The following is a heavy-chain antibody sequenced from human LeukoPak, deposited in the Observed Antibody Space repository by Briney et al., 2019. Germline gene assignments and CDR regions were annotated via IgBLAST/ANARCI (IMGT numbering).Heavy chain of an antibody. CDR1: GGSFSGYY. CDR2: INHSGST. CDR3: ARGGPWAHHPNIVLVPAAIRERYYYYMDV. Sequence: SETLSLTCAVYGGSFSGYYWSWIRQPPGKGLEWIGEINHSGSTNYNPSLKSRVTISVDTSKNQFSLKLSSVTAADTAVYYCARGGPWAHHPNIVLVPAAIRERYYYYMDVWGKGTTVTVSS. V-gene: IGHV4-34*01. J-gene: IGHJ6*03. D-gene: IGHD2-2*02.